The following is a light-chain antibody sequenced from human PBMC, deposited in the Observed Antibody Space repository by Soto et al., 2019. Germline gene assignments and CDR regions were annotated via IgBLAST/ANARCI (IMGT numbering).Light chain of an antibody. CDR2: ENK. J-gene: IGLJ1*01. CDR3: AAWDDGLSGYYV. Sequence: QSGLTQPPSASGTPGQRISSSCSGSPSNIGRNSVSWCRQFPGTAPKLRIYENKQRPSGAPDRFSGSMSGTSASLAISGLRSADEGDYCCAAWDDGLSGYYVFGTGTKGTVL. CDR1: PSNIGRNS. V-gene: IGLV1-47*01.